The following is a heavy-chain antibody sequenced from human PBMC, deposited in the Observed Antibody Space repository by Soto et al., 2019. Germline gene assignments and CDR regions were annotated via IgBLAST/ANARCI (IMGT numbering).Heavy chain of an antibody. J-gene: IGHJ5*02. CDR3: ARGHHMVNYDFSHSYWFDP. D-gene: IGHD3-3*01. CDR1: GDSVSSNSAA. CDR2: TYYRSKWYN. Sequence: SQTLSLTCAISGDSVSSNSAAWNWIRQSPSRGLEWLGRTYYRSKWYNDYAVSLKSRITINPDTSKNQFSLQVNSVTPEDTAVYYCARGHHMVNYDFSHSYWFDPWGQGTLVTVSS. V-gene: IGHV6-1*01.